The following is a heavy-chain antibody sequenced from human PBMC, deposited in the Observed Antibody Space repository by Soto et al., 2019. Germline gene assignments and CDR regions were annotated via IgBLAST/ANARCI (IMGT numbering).Heavy chain of an antibody. CDR3: VRHPTLANWFDP. CDR2: IYPGDSDT. Sequence: RESLKISCKGSGYSVTSYWIGWVRQMPGKGLEWMGIIYPGDSDTRYSPSFQGQVTISADKSISTAYLQWSSLKASDTDMYYCVRHPTLANWFDPWGHGNLVSVS. J-gene: IGHJ5*02. CDR1: GYSVTSYW. D-gene: IGHD4-17*01. V-gene: IGHV5-51*01.